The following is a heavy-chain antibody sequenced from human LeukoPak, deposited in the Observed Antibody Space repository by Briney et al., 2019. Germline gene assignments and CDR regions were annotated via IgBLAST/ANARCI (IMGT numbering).Heavy chain of an antibody. J-gene: IGHJ3*02. CDR3: ARDSGSCRGCAFDI. D-gene: IGHD1-26*01. CDR2: TNRDGSEK. V-gene: IGHV3-7*01. Sequence: PGGSLRLSCAASELTFSNFWMSWVRQAPGKGLEWVANTNRDGSEKYYVDSVKGRVTISRDNAMNFLYLQLNSLRVDDTAVYYCARDSGSCRGCAFDIWGQGTVVTVSS. CDR1: ELTFSNFW.